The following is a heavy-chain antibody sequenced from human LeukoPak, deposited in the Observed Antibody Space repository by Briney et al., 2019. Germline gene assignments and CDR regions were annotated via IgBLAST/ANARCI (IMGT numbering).Heavy chain of an antibody. D-gene: IGHD3-22*01. CDR2: IYHNGST. J-gene: IGHJ4*02. CDR3: ARSSGCMSY. CDR1: GASISSGGYS. V-gene: IGHV4-30-2*01. Sequence: SETLSLTCAVSGASISSGGYSWSWIRQPPGKGLECIGYIYHNGSTYYNPSLKSRVTISVDTSKNQFSLKLTSVTAADTAVYYCARSSGCMSYWGQGTLVTDSS.